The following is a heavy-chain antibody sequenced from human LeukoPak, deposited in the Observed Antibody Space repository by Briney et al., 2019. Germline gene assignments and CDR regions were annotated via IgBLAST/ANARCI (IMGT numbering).Heavy chain of an antibody. CDR3: TRDQLGSPDC. CDR2: ISGSGGST. CDR1: GFTFSSYA. Sequence: GGSLRLSCAASGFTFSSYAMSWVRQAPGKGLEWVSGISGSGGSTYYAGSVKGRFTISRDNSMNTLSLQMNSLRAEDTAVYYCTRDQLGSPDCWGQGTLVTVSS. V-gene: IGHV3-23*01. D-gene: IGHD3-10*01. J-gene: IGHJ4*02.